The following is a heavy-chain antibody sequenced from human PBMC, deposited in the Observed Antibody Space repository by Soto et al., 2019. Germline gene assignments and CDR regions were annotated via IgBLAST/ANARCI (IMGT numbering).Heavy chain of an antibody. V-gene: IGHV2-70*11. CDR1: GFSLSTSGMC. D-gene: IGHD3-3*01. J-gene: IGHJ4*02. Sequence: SGPTLVNPTQTLTLTCTFSGFSLSTSGMCVSWIRQPPGKALEWLARIDWDDDKYYSTSLKTRLTISKDTSRNQVVLTMTNMDPLDTATYYCARRLSGYFDYWGQGTLVTVSS. CDR2: IDWDDDK. CDR3: ARRLSGYFDY.